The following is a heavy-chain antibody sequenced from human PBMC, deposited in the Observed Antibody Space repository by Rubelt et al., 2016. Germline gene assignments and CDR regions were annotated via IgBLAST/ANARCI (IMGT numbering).Heavy chain of an antibody. Sequence: EVQLVESGGGLVQPGGSLRLSCAASGFTFSRYWMSWVRQAPGKGLEWVANINRDGSEKYYVDSLEGRFTISKDNTKNSMYLQMNSLSVEDTAVYYCTVAGGGFWGQGTLVTVSS. V-gene: IGHV3-7*01. CDR3: TVAGGGF. D-gene: IGHD1-26*01. CDR2: INRDGSEK. J-gene: IGHJ4*02. CDR1: GFTFSRYW.